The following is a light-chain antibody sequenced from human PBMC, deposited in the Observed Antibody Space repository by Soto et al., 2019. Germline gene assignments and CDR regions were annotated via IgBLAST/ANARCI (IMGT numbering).Light chain of an antibody. Sequence: QSALTQPASVSGSPGQSITISCTGTSSDVGSYNYVSWYQQHPGKAPKLMIFGVSYRPAGVSNRFSGSKSGNTASLTISGLQAEDEADYYCSSYTSSSTLVFGTGTKLTVL. CDR3: SSYTSSSTLV. CDR1: SSDVGSYNY. V-gene: IGLV2-14*01. CDR2: GVS. J-gene: IGLJ1*01.